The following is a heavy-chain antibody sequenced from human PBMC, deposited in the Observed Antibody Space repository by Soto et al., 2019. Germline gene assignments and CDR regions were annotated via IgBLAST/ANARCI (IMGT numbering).Heavy chain of an antibody. CDR3: AIYLGGAGLAYLVVGTQDAFDI. CDR1: GGTFSSSA. Sequence: SLTLSSKAAGGTFSSSAISCVRQAPGQGLEWMGGMIPIFGTANYAQKFQGRGSITADRSTSRAYKEMRSVRSEDTAVYYCAIYLGGAGLAYLVVGTQDAFDIWGQGTMVTVSS. V-gene: IGHV1-69*06. J-gene: IGHJ3*02. D-gene: IGHD3-3*02. CDR2: MIPIFGTA.